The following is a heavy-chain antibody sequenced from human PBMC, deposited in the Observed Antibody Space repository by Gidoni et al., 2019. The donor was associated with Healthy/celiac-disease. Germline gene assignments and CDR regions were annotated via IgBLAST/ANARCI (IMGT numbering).Heavy chain of an antibody. J-gene: IGHJ4*02. CDR2: SYYSGST. D-gene: IGHD3-3*01. CDR3: AKYFWSGYYTDSYYFDY. V-gene: IGHV4-39*01. CDR1: GGSLSSRSYS. Sequence: QRQLQESGPGLGRPAETLSLACTVAGGSLSSRSYSWGWIRQPPGKGLAWIVSSYYSGSTDYITSLKTRVTISTDTSKTQFSRKLSSVIAAETAVYYCAKYFWSGYYTDSYYFDYWGQGTLVTVSS.